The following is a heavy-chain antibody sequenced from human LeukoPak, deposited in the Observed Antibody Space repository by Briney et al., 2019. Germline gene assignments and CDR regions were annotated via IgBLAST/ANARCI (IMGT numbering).Heavy chain of an antibody. CDR3: AREDRGTVSFDY. Sequence: ASETLSLTCTVSGGSISSSSYYWGWIRQPPGKGLEWIGSIYYSGSTYYNPSLKSRVTISVDTSKNQFSLKLSSVTAADTAVYYCAREDRGTVSFDYWGQGTLVTVSS. CDR2: IYYSGST. V-gene: IGHV4-39*02. D-gene: IGHD1-1*01. J-gene: IGHJ4*02. CDR1: GGSISSSSYY.